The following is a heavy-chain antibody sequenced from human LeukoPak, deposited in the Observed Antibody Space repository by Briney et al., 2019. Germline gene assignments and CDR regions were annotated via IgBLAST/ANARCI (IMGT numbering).Heavy chain of an antibody. Sequence: GGSLRLSCAASGFTFSDYAMHWVRQAPGKGLEWVTFIWYDGSNKYYADSVKGRFTISRDNSKNTVYMQMDGLRAEDTAVYYCTRDRGGSPTDVFDYWGQGTLVTVSS. CDR2: IWYDGSNK. CDR3: TRDRGGSPTDVFDY. D-gene: IGHD2-15*01. J-gene: IGHJ4*02. V-gene: IGHV3-33*01. CDR1: GFTFSDYA.